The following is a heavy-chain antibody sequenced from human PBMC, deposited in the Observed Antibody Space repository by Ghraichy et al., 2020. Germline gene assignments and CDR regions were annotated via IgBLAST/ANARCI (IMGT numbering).Heavy chain of an antibody. CDR1: GYSFTYYH. V-gene: IGHV1-18*01. CDR2: VSAYNGHT. J-gene: IGHJ4*02. D-gene: IGHD1-26*01. CDR3: ARVRETDMGEYGY. Sequence: ASVKVSCKASGYSFTYYHISWVRQAPGQGLEWMGRVSAYNGHTDYALKYQGRVTMTTDTATRTGYMELRSLRSDDTAVYYCARVRETDMGEYGYWGQGTLVTVSS.